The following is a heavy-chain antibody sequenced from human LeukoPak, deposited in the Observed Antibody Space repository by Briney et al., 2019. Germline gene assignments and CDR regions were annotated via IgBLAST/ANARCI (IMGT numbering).Heavy chain of an antibody. J-gene: IGHJ6*03. CDR2: ISTSSSYI. CDR3: ARAAIAAARICYYMDV. Sequence: GGSLRLSCAASGFTFSSYSMNWVRQAPGKGLEWVSFISTSSSYIHNADSVKGRFTISRDNAENSLYLQMNSLRAEDTAVYYCARAAIAAARICYYMDVWGKGTTVTVSS. D-gene: IGHD6-13*01. CDR1: GFTFSSYS. V-gene: IGHV3-21*01.